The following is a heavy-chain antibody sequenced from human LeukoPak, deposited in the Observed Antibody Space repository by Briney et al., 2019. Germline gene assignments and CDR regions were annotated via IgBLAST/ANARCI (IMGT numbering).Heavy chain of an antibody. CDR1: GDSFSGNTTA. D-gene: IGHD2-15*01. J-gene: IGHJ4*02. V-gene: IGHV6-1*01. Sequence: SQTLSLTCAISGDSFSGNTTAWNWIRQSPSRGLEWLGRTCYRSKWYNDYAVSVKSRITINPDTSKNQFSLQLNSVTPEDTAVYYCARGYGFDYWGQGILVTVSS. CDR3: ARGYGFDY. CDR2: TCYRSKWYN.